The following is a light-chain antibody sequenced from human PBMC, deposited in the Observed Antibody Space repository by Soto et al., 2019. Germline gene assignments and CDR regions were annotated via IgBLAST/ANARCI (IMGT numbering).Light chain of an antibody. V-gene: IGLV6-57*04. Sequence: NFMLTQPHSVSESPGKTVTISCTRSSGSIAGYYVQWYQQRPDSAPTTVIYEDSQRPSGVPDRFSGSIDSPSNSASLTISTLKPEDEADYFCQSYDSNGHVVFGGGTKVTVL. CDR1: SGSIAGYY. CDR3: QSYDSNGHVV. CDR2: EDS. J-gene: IGLJ2*01.